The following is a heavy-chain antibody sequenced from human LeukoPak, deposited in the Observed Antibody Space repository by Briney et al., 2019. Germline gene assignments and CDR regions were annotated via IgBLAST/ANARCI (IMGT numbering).Heavy chain of an antibody. V-gene: IGHV3-23*01. CDR3: AKQSAGSAAWYSLHYDF. CDR1: GFTVSSTY. CDR2: VDGGGGGT. D-gene: IGHD6-13*01. Sequence: PGGSLRLSCAASGFTVSSTYMTWVRQAPGRGLEWVSSVDGGGGGTYYADSVKGRFTISRDNSKDTLYLQMNGLRAEDTAVYFCAKQSAGSAAWYSLHYDFWGQGTLVTGSS. J-gene: IGHJ4*02.